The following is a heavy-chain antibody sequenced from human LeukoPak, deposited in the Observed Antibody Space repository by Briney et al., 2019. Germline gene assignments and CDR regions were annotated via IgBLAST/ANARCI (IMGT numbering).Heavy chain of an antibody. J-gene: IGHJ4*02. D-gene: IGHD5-18*01. CDR2: IYPGDSDT. V-gene: IGHV5-51*01. CDR3: ARRGSRGYSYEV. CDR1: GYSFTIYW. Sequence: GESLQISCKGSGYSFTIYWTGWVRQMPGKGLEWMGIIYPGDSDTRYSPSFEGQVTISADKSSSTAYLQWSSLKASDTAMYYCARRGSRGYSYEVWGQGTLVTVSS.